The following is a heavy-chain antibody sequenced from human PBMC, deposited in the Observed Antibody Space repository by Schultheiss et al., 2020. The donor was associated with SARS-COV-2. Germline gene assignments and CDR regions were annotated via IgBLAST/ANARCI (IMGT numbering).Heavy chain of an antibody. CDR1: NGSISSVGSF. CDR3: ASHAYCGGDCYSGFFDY. J-gene: IGHJ4*02. D-gene: IGHD2-21*02. V-gene: IGHV4-31*03. Sequence: SETLSLTCTVSNGSISSVGSFWSWIRQRPGKGLEWIGYIYYSGSTYYNPSLLSRVVISIDTSKNQFSLKLSSVTAADTAVYYCASHAYCGGDCYSGFFDYWGQGTLVTVSS. CDR2: IYYSGST.